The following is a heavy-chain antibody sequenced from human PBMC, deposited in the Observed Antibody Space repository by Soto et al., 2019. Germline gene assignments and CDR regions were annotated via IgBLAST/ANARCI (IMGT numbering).Heavy chain of an antibody. CDR1: GFTFGNYW. J-gene: IGHJ4*02. Sequence: LILSCAASGFTFGNYWMHWVRQAPGKGLEWVSRMNSDGSSTNYADSVKGRFTVSRDNAKNTLYLQMNSLRAEDTAVYYCATAEVDYWGPGTLVTVSS. CDR2: MNSDGSST. V-gene: IGHV3-74*01. CDR3: ATAEVDY.